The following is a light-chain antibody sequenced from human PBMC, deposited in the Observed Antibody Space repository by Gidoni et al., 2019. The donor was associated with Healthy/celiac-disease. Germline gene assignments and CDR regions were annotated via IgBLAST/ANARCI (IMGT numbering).Light chain of an antibody. CDR3: QQYYSTPHT. Sequence: DILMTQSPDSLAVSLGERSHINCKSSQSVLYSSNNKNYLAWYQQKPGQPPKLLIYWASTRESGVPDRVSGSGSGTDFTLTISSLQAEDVAVYYCQQYYSTPHTFGQGTKLEIK. V-gene: IGKV4-1*01. J-gene: IGKJ2*01. CDR1: QSVLYSSNNKNY. CDR2: WAS.